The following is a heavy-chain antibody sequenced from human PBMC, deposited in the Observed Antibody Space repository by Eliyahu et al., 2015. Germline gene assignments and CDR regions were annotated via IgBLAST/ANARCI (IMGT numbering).Heavy chain of an antibody. CDR2: IYYSGST. CDR3: ASHIVVVTAIYWYFDL. V-gene: IGHV4-39*01. CDR1: GGXISSSSYY. J-gene: IGHJ2*01. Sequence: QLQLQESGPGLVKPSETLSLTCTVSGGXISSSSYYWGWIRQPPGKGLEWXGSIYYSGSTYYNPSLKSRVTISVDTSKNQFSLKLSSVTAADTAVYYCASHIVVVTAIYWYFDLWGRGTLVTVSS. D-gene: IGHD2-21*02.